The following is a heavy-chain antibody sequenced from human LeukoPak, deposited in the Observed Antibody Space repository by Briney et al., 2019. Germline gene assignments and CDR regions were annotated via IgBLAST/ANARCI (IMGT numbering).Heavy chain of an antibody. V-gene: IGHV4-34*01. CDR1: GGSFSGYY. D-gene: IGHD1-26*01. J-gene: IGHJ6*03. CDR3: ARIVAKVGAMYYYYYMDV. Sequence: SETLSLTCAVYGGSFSGYYWSWIRQPPGKGLEWIGEINHSGSTNYNPSLKSRVTISVDTSKNQFSLKLSSVTAADTAVYYCARIVAKVGAMYYYYYMDVWGKGTTVTVSS. CDR2: INHSGST.